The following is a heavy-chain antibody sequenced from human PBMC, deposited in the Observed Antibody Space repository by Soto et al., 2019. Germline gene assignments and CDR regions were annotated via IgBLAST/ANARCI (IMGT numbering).Heavy chain of an antibody. CDR1: GFIFSTFV. Sequence: HPGGSLRLSWSASGFIFSTFVMFGVRQAPGQGLEYVSAIFYSGSGSYYADPVRGRFTVSRDNSKNMFYLQMSSLRVEDTALYFCVRGPSRGSSLFGPLDYWGQGTQVTVSS. CDR3: VRGPSRGSSLFGPLDY. D-gene: IGHD3-3*01. V-gene: IGHV3-64D*06. CDR2: IFYSGSGS. J-gene: IGHJ4*02.